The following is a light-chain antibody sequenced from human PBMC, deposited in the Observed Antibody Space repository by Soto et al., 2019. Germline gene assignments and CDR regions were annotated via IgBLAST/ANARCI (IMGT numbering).Light chain of an antibody. Sequence: QSALTQPPSASGSPGQSVTISCTGTSSDVGAYKYVSWYQQYPGKAPKLMIYEVTKRPSGVPDRFSGCKSGNTASLTVSGXXAXXXXDYYCTSYVGNDIWVFGGGTKVTVL. CDR3: TSYVGNDIWV. V-gene: IGLV2-8*01. J-gene: IGLJ3*02. CDR1: SSDVGAYKY. CDR2: EVT.